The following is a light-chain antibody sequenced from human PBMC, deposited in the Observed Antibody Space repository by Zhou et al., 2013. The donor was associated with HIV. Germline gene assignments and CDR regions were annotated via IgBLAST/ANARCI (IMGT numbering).Light chain of an antibody. CDR1: QDINTD. Sequence: DIQMTQSPSSVSASVGDRVILTCRASQDINTDLAWYQQKPGKAPKLLIYAASTLQSGVQSRFSGSGSGTEFTLTISSLQPDDFATYYCQHYNPYMCTFGQGTKLEVK. CDR2: AAS. V-gene: IGKV1D-16*01. J-gene: IGKJ2*02. CDR3: QHYNPYMCT.